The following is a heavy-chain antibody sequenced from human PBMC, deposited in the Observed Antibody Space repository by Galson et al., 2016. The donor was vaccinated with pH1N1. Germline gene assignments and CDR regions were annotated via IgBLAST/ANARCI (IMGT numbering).Heavy chain of an antibody. D-gene: IGHD5-12*01. CDR2: ILYDGTNE. Sequence: LRLSCAASGFTFTSYAMHWVRQAPGKGLEWVAVILYDGTNEYYADSVKGRFTISRDKTQSTVYLQMNSLRTKDTAVYYCARDSEYSGHEGFHWAQGTLVIVSS. CDR3: ARDSEYSGHEGFH. V-gene: IGHV3-30*04. CDR1: GFTFTSYA. J-gene: IGHJ4*02.